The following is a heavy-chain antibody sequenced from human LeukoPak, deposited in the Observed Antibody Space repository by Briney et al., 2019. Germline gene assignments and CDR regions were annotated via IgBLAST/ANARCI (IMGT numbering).Heavy chain of an antibody. CDR2: INPNSGGT. J-gene: IGHJ5*02. D-gene: IGHD1-26*01. CDR1: GYTFTGYY. CDR3: AREGGSWELPSWFDP. V-gene: IGHV1-2*02. Sequence: ASVKVSCKASGYTFTGYYMHWVRQAPGQGLEWMGWINPNSGGTNYAQKFQGRVTMTRDTSISTAYMELSRLRSDDTAVYYCAREGGSWELPSWFDPWGQGTLVTVSS.